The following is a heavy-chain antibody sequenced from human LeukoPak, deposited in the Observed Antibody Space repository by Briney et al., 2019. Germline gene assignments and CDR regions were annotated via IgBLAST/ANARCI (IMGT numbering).Heavy chain of an antibody. CDR3: ARDGKRWLHPSSDGYFDY. V-gene: IGHV1-2*04. CDR1: GYTFTGYY. J-gene: IGHJ4*02. CDR2: INPNSGGT. Sequence: ASVKVSCKASGYTFTGYYMHWVRQAPGQGLEWMGWINPNSGGTNYAQKFQGWVTMTRDTSISTAYMELSRLRSDDTAVYYCARDGKRWLHPSSDGYFDYWGQGTLVTVSS. D-gene: IGHD5-24*01.